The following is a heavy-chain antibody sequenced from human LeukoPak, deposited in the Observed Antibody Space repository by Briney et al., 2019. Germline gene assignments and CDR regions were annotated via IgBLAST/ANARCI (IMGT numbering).Heavy chain of an antibody. Sequence: GESLKISFKGSGYSFTSYWIGWVRPMPGKGLEWMGMIYPGDSDTRYSTSFQGQVTISDDKSINTAYLQWSSLKASDTAMYYCAKLGITMVRGVIREYYYYYMDVWGKGTTVTVSS. J-gene: IGHJ6*03. CDR3: AKLGITMVRGVIREYYYYYMDV. CDR1: GYSFTSYW. CDR2: IYPGDSDT. D-gene: IGHD3-10*01. V-gene: IGHV5-51*01.